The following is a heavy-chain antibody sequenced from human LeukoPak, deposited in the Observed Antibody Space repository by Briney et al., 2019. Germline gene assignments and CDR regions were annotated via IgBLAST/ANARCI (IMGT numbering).Heavy chain of an antibody. Sequence: GESLKISCKGSGYSFTTYWIAWVRQMPGKGLEWMGIIYPGDSDTRYSPSFQGQVTISADKSTSTAYLQWSSLKASDTAIYYCARRSPSAEYFQHWGQGTLVTVSS. CDR2: IYPGDSDT. CDR1: GYSFTTYW. V-gene: IGHV5-51*01. CDR3: ARRSPSAEYFQH. J-gene: IGHJ1*01.